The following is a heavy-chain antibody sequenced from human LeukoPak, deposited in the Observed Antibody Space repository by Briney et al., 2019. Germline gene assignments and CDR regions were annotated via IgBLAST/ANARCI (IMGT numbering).Heavy chain of an antibody. CDR1: GGTFSSYT. CDR2: IIPILGIA. J-gene: IGHJ6*03. V-gene: IGHV1-69*04. D-gene: IGHD1-1*01. Sequence: SVKVSCKASGGTFSSYTISWGRQAPGQGLEWMGRIIPILGIANYEQKFQGRVTITADKSTSTAYMELSSLRSEDTAVYYCARDLGAPTGTTDYYYYYMDVWGKGITVTVSS. CDR3: ARDLGAPTGTTDYYYYYMDV.